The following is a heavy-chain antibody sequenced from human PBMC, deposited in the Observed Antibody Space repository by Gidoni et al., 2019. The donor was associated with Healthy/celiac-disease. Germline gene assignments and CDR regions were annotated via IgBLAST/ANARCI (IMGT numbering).Heavy chain of an antibody. CDR3: AREATWEEWFGEYPHYMDV. J-gene: IGHJ6*03. CDR2: ISSSGSTI. Sequence: QVQLVESGGGLVKPGGSLRLSCAASGFTFSDYYMRWIRQAPGKGLGWVSYISSSGSTIYYADSVKGRFTISRDNAKNSLYLQMNSLRAEDTAVYYCAREATWEEWFGEYPHYMDVWGKGTTVTVSS. CDR1: GFTFSDYY. D-gene: IGHD3-10*01. V-gene: IGHV3-11*01.